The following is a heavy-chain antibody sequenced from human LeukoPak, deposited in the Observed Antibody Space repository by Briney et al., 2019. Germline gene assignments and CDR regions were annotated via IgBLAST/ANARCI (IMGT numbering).Heavy chain of an antibody. V-gene: IGHV3-23*01. Sequence: GGSLRLSCAASGFTFDDYGMSWVRQAPGKGLEWVSAISGSGGSTYYADSVKGRFTISRDNSKNTLYLQMNSLRAEDTAVYYCAKIPARYYYDSSGRFDPWGQGTLVTVSS. CDR1: GFTFDDYG. D-gene: IGHD3-22*01. CDR3: AKIPARYYYDSSGRFDP. CDR2: ISGSGGST. J-gene: IGHJ5*02.